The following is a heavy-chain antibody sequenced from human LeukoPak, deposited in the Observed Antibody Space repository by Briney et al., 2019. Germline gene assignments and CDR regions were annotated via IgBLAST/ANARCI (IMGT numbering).Heavy chain of an antibody. CDR1: GGSISNYY. CDR2: IYTSGST. CDR3: ARGEWELRDYYYMDV. J-gene: IGHJ6*03. D-gene: IGHD1-26*01. Sequence: SETLSLTCTVSGGSISNYYWSWIRQPAGKRLEWIGHIYTSGSTNYNPSLKGRVTMSVDTSKNQFSLKLNSVTAADTAVYYCARGEWELRDYYYMDVWGKGTTVTISS. V-gene: IGHV4-4*07.